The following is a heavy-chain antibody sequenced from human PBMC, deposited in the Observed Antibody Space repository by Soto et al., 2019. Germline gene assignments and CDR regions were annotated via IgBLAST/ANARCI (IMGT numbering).Heavy chain of an antibody. Sequence: EVQLVESGGGLVQPGGSLRLSCAASGFTFSSYEMNWVRQAPGKGLEWVSYISSSGSTAHYADSVKGRFTISRDNAKNSLYLQMNSLRAEDTAVYYCARGICTAGCYYYHYGMDVWDQGTTVTVSS. D-gene: IGHD2-8*01. J-gene: IGHJ6*02. CDR2: ISSSGSTA. V-gene: IGHV3-48*03. CDR1: GFTFSSYE. CDR3: ARGICTAGCYYYHYGMDV.